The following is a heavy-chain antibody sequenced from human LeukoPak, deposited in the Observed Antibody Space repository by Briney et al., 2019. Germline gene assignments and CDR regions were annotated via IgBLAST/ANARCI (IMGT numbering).Heavy chain of an antibody. CDR1: GYSISSAYY. V-gene: IGHV4-38-2*02. D-gene: IGHD3-10*01. J-gene: IGHJ3*02. Sequence: PSETLSLTCSVSGYSISSAYYWGWIRQPPGKGLEWIATIHYSGSTYYNPSLKSRVTISLDTSKNQFSLKLSSVTAADTAVYYCARDGSGNAFDIWGQGTMVTVSS. CDR3: ARDGSGNAFDI. CDR2: IHYSGST.